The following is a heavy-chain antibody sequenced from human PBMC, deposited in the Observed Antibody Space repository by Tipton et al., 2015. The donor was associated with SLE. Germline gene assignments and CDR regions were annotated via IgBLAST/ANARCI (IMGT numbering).Heavy chain of an antibody. CDR1: GGSFSGYY. J-gene: IGHJ4*02. D-gene: IGHD3-22*01. CDR2: IYHSGST. Sequence: TLSLTCAVYGGSFSGYYWSWIRQPPGKGLEWIGYIYHSGSTYYNPSLKSRVTISVDRSKNQFSLKLSSVTAADTAVYYCATGGGYYKFDYWGQGTLVTVSS. V-gene: IGHV4-34*01. CDR3: ATGGGYYKFDY.